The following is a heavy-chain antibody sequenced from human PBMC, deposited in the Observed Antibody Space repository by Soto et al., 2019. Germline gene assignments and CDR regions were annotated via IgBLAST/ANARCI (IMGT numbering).Heavy chain of an antibody. CDR3: SGLYPYESTGYHLDY. CDR2: IYHLGNT. CDR1: GGSISSRISY. D-gene: IGHD3-22*01. V-gene: IGHV4-39*01. Sequence: SETLSLSCTVSGGSISSRISYWGWIRQHPEKGQEWIGSIYHLGNTYYNPSLGSRVTISVDNSKNQFSLKLSSVTAADTSVFFFSGLYPYESTGYHLDYWGQGILVTVSS. J-gene: IGHJ4*02.